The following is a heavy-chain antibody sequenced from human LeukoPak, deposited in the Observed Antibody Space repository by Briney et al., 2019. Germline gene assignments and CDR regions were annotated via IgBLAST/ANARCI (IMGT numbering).Heavy chain of an antibody. D-gene: IGHD1-20*01. V-gene: IGHV1-2*02. Sequence: ASVKGSWEACGETLTCYYMHWGRGGPGQGLERMGGIYPTSGGTNYAQKVQGRVTMTRDTSNSTAYMELSRLRSDDTAVYYCARDVSNWNVGSGFDYWGQGTLVTVSS. CDR3: ARDVSNWNVGSGFDY. J-gene: IGHJ4*02. CDR2: IYPTSGGT. CDR1: GETLTCYY.